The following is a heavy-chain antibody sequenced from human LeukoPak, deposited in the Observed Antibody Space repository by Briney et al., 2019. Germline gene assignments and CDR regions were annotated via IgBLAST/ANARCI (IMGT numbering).Heavy chain of an antibody. D-gene: IGHD3-22*01. J-gene: IGHJ6*03. CDR2: IYYSGST. Sequence: SETLSLTCTVSGGSISSYYWSWIRQPPGKGLEWIGYIYYSGSTNYNPSLKSRVTVSVDTSKNQFSLKLSSVTAADTAVYYCARVGGYYDSSGYYYYDYYYYYMDVWGKGTTVTVSS. V-gene: IGHV4-59*01. CDR1: GGSISSYY. CDR3: ARVGGYYDSSGYYYYDYYYYYMDV.